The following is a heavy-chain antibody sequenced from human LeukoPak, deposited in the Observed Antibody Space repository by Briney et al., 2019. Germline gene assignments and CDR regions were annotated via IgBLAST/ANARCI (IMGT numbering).Heavy chain of an antibody. D-gene: IGHD3-10*01. J-gene: IGHJ4*02. CDR2: IRQDGSES. V-gene: IGHV3-7*01. Sequence: GGSLRLSYAASGFTFSSYWMSWVRQAPGKGLEWVANIRQDGSESYYVDSVKGRFTISRDNAKNSLYLQMNSLRAEDTAVYYCARLQYSFLYGSGSYGVDYWGQGTLVTVSS. CDR1: GFTFSSYW. CDR3: ARLQYSFLYGSGSYGVDY.